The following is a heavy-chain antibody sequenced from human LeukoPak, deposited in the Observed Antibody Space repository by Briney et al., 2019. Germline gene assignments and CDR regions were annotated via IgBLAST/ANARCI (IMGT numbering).Heavy chain of an antibody. V-gene: IGHV4-59*01. D-gene: IGHD2-21*02. Sequence: PSETLSLTCTASGGSISSYYWSWIRQPPGKGLEWIGYIYYSGSTNYNPSLKSRVTISVDTSKNQFSLKLSSVTAADTAVYYCARGRGVVTVIHLDYWGQGTLVTVSS. CDR2: IYYSGST. J-gene: IGHJ4*02. CDR1: GGSISSYY. CDR3: ARGRGVVTVIHLDY.